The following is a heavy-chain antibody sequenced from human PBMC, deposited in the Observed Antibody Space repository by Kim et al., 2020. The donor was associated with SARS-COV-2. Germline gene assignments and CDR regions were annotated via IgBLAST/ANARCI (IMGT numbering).Heavy chain of an antibody. Sequence: SVKCRFTISRDNAKNSLNLQMNSLRAEDTALYYCGKDGSYYYGSGTSLDSWGQGTLVTVSS. J-gene: IGHJ4*02. V-gene: IGHV3-9*01. CDR3: GKDGSYYYGSGTSLDS. D-gene: IGHD3-10*01.